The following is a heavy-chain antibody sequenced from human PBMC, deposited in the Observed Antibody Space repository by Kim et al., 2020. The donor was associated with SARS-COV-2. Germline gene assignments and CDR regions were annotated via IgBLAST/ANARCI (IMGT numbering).Heavy chain of an antibody. D-gene: IGHD3-3*01. CDR2: ISSSSSYT. CDR1: GFTFSDYY. CDR3: ARVGVYYDFWSGRTPFDY. V-gene: IGHV3-11*06. J-gene: IGHJ4*02. Sequence: GGSLRLSCAASGFTFSDYYMSWIRQAPGKGLEWVSYISSSSSYTNYADSVKGRFTISRDNAKNSLYLQMNSLRAEDTAVYYCARVGVYYDFWSGRTPFDYWGQGTLVTVSS.